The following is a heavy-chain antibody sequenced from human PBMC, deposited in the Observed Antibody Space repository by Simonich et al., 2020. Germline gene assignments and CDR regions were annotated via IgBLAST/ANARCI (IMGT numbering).Heavy chain of an antibody. CDR2: ISPNRDGK. D-gene: IGHD3-10*01. J-gene: IGHJ4*02. CDR3: ARWPSIPASYGSGSYFDY. CDR1: GYTFTGYY. Sequence: QVQLVQSGAEVKKPGASQKVSCQASGYTFTGYYMHGVRQAPGQGLEEMGLISPNRDGKKYAQKFHGRVNMTMDTSISTAYMELSRLRADDTAVYYCARWPSIPASYGSGSYFDYWGQGTLVTVSS. V-gene: IGHV1-2*02.